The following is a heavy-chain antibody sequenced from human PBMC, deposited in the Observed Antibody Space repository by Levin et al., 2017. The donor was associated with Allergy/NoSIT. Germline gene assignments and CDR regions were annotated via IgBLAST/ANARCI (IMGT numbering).Heavy chain of an antibody. D-gene: IGHD6-19*01. CDR1: GGTFSSYA. V-gene: IGHV1-69*13. CDR3: ARKSRGGEQWLVPRGLYDYGMDV. CDR2: IIPIFGTA. J-gene: IGHJ6*02. Sequence: ASVKVSCKASGGTFSSYAISWVRQAPGQGLEWMGGIIPIFGTANYAQKFQGRVTITADESTSTAYMELSSLRSEDTAVYYCARKSRGGEQWLVPRGLYDYGMDVWGQGTTVTVSS.